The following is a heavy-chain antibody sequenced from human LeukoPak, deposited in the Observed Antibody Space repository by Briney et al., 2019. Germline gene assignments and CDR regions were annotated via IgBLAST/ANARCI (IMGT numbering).Heavy chain of an antibody. Sequence: GGSLRLSCAASGFSFSRYGMNWVRQAPGKGLEWVSSIDVGSYAYYADSVKGRFTISRDNAKNSLYLQMSSLRAEDTALYLCAGGDRNGWYFYYWGQGTLVTVSS. V-gene: IGHV3-21*04. J-gene: IGHJ4*02. D-gene: IGHD6-19*01. CDR2: IDVGSYA. CDR1: GFSFSRYG. CDR3: AGGDRNGWYFYY.